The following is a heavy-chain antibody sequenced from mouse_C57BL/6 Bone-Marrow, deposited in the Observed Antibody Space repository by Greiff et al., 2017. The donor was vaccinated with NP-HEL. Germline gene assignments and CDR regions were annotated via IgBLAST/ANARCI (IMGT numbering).Heavy chain of an antibody. CDR2: IDPETGGT. CDR3: TQAYYSNGY. Sequence: VQLQQSGAELVRPGASVTLSCKASGYTFTDYEMHWVKQTPVHGLEWIGAIDPETGGTAYNQKFKGKAILTADKSSSTAYMELRSLTSEDSAVYYCTQAYYSNGYWGQGTTLTVSS. CDR1: GYTFTDYE. V-gene: IGHV1-15*01. J-gene: IGHJ2*01. D-gene: IGHD2-5*01.